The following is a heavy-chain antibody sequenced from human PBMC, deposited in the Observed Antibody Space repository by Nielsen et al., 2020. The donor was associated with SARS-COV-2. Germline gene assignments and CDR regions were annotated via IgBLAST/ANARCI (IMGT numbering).Heavy chain of an antibody. J-gene: IGHJ4*02. Sequence: SETLSLTCTVSGGSISSYYWSWIRQPPGKGLEWIGYIYYSGSTNYNPSLKSRVTISVDTSKNQFSLKLSSVTAADTAVYYCARAHYDILTGYYAGPRYYFDYWGQGTLVTVSS. CDR1: GGSISSYY. D-gene: IGHD3-9*01. CDR3: ARAHYDILTGYYAGPRYYFDY. V-gene: IGHV4-59*08. CDR2: IYYSGST.